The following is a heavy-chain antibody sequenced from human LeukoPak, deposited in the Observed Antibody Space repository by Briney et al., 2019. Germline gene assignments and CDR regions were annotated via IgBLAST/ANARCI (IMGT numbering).Heavy chain of an antibody. J-gene: IGHJ6*04. CDR3: ARDDEGV. CDR1: GFTFSSYA. V-gene: IGHV3-30*04. CDR2: ISYDGSNK. Sequence: PGGSLRLSCAASGFTFSSYAMHWVHQAPGKGLEWVAVISYDGSNKYYADSVKGLFTISRDNSKNTLYLQMNSLRAEDTAVYYCARDDEGVWGNGTTVTISS.